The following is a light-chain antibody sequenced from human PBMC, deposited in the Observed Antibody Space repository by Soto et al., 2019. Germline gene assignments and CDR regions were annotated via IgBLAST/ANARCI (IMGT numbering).Light chain of an antibody. J-gene: IGLJ2*01. Sequence: SALTQPRSVSGSPGQSVTISCTGTSSDVGDYNYVSWYQHHPGKAPKLIIYDVNKRPSGVPDRFSGSKSGNTASLTISGLQAEDETDYYCCSYAGNSRGVFGGGTKVTVL. CDR1: SSDVGDYNY. CDR3: CSYAGNSRGV. CDR2: DVN. V-gene: IGLV2-11*01.